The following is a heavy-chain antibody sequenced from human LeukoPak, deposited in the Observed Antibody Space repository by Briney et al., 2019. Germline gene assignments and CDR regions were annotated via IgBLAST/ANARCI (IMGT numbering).Heavy chain of an antibody. CDR3: ASHPAGSAI. CDR1: GFTFSNFA. Sequence: GPLRLSCAASGFTFSNFAMSWVRQAPGKGLEWIGYIYYSGSTNYNPSLKSRVTISVDTSKNQFSLKLSSVTAADTAVYYCASHPAGSAIWGQGTLVTVSS. CDR2: IYYSGST. V-gene: IGHV4-59*01. J-gene: IGHJ4*02.